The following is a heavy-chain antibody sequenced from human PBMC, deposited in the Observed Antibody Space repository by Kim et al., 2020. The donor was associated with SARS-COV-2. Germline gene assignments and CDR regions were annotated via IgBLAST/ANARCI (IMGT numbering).Heavy chain of an antibody. CDR3: ARVRDGSGSSYYFDY. Sequence: GGSLRLSCIASGFSFSTYSMIWVRQTPGKGLEWVSSISSTGTFIYYADSVKGRFTISRDNAKNSLYLQMNSLRAEDTAVYYCARVRDGSGSSYYFDYWGQGTLVTVSS. D-gene: IGHD3-10*01. CDR2: ISSTGTFI. J-gene: IGHJ4*02. V-gene: IGHV3-21*06. CDR1: GFSFSTYS.